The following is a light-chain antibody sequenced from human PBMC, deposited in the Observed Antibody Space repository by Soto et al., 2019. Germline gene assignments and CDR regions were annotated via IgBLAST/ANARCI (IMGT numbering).Light chain of an antibody. CDR1: SSDVGDYNY. J-gene: IGLJ1*01. Sequence: QSVLTQPASVSGSPGQSSTISCTGTSSDVGDYNYVSWLQQHPGKAPKLLIYDVSNRPSGVSNRFSGSKSGNTASLTISGLQAEDEADYYCSSYASSSTLDVFGTGTQLTVL. CDR2: DVS. CDR3: SSYASSSTLDV. V-gene: IGLV2-14*03.